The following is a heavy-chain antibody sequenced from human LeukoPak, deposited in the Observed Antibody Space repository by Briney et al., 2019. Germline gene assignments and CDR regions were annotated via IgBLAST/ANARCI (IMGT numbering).Heavy chain of an antibody. D-gene: IGHD3-3*01. CDR3: AKDVLRFLEWHIFDY. J-gene: IGHJ4*02. Sequence: GGSLRLSCAASGFTFSSYAMSWVRQAPGKGLEWVSAISGSGGSTYYADSVKGRFTISRDNSKNTLYLQMNSLRAEDTAVYYCAKDVLRFLEWHIFDYWGQGTLVTVSS. CDR2: ISGSGGST. CDR1: GFTFSSYA. V-gene: IGHV3-23*01.